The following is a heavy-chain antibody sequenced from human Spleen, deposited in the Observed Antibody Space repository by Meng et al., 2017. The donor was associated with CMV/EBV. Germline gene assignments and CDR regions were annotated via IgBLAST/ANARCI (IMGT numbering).Heavy chain of an antibody. Sequence: YGGSFGVYYWSWIRQPPGKGLEWIGEINHSGSTNYNPSLKSRVTISVDTSKNQFSLKLSSVTAADTAVYYCARAGIAAAATDWYFDLWGRGTLVTVSS. J-gene: IGHJ2*01. CDR3: ARAGIAAAATDWYFDL. V-gene: IGHV4-34*01. CDR2: INHSGST. CDR1: GGSFGVYY. D-gene: IGHD6-13*01.